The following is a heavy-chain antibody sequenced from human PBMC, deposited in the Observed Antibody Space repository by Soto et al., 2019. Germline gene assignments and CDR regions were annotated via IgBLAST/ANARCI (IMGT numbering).Heavy chain of an antibody. J-gene: IGHJ4*02. CDR2: IYPSDSDT. CDR1: GYNFAGYW. Sequence: PGESLKISCKGSGYNFAGYWIAWVRQMPGKGLELMGIIYPSDSDTRYRPSFQGQVTISADKSISSAYLQWSSLRASDAAMYYCARGGVSTRTFDYWGQGTPVTVSS. D-gene: IGHD3-3*01. V-gene: IGHV5-51*01. CDR3: ARGGVSTRTFDY.